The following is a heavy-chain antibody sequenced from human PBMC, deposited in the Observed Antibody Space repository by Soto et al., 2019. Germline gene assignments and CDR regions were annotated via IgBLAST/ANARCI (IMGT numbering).Heavy chain of an antibody. V-gene: IGHV3-23*01. D-gene: IGHD3-16*01. CDR1: GFTFSSYA. J-gene: IGHJ4*02. Sequence: EVQLLESGGGLVQPGGSLRLACAASGFTFSSYAMSWFRQAPGKGLEWVSAISGSGGSTYYADSVKGRFTISRDNSKNTLYLQMISLSAEDTDVYYCARLILTGYFDYWGQGTLVTVSS. CDR3: ARLILTGYFDY. CDR2: ISGSGGST.